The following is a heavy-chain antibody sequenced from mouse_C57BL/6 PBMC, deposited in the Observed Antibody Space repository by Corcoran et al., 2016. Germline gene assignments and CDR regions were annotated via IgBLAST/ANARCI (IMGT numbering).Heavy chain of an antibody. CDR2: INTYSGVP. V-gene: IGHV9-3*01. Sequence: QIQLVQSGPELKKPGETVKISCKASGYTFTTYGMSWVKQAPGKGLKWMSWINTYSGVPTYADDFKGRFAFSLETSASTAYLQINNLKNEDTATYFCAREAELTGFDYWGQGTTLTVSS. J-gene: IGHJ2*01. CDR1: GYTFTTYG. CDR3: AREAELTGFDY. D-gene: IGHD4-1*01.